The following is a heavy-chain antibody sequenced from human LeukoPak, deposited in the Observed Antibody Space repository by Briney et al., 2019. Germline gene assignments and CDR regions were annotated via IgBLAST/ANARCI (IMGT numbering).Heavy chain of an antibody. J-gene: IGHJ4*02. CDR3: PTSHSSYDPDPDFDY. Sequence: ASVKVSCKVSGYTLTELSMHWVRQAPGKGLEGMGGFDPEDGETIYAQKFQGRVTMTEDTSTDTAYMELSSLRSEDTAVYYCPTSHSSYDPDPDFDYWGQGTLVTVSS. V-gene: IGHV1-24*01. CDR1: GYTLTELS. CDR2: FDPEDGET. D-gene: IGHD5-12*01.